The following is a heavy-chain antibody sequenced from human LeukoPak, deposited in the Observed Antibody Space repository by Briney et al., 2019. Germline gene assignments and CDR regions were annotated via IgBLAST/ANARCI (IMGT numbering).Heavy chain of an antibody. CDR1: RFTFSSYE. CDR2: ISGGGIR. D-gene: IGHD2-8*01. Sequence: GGSLRLSCAASRFTFSSYEMNWVRQAPGKGLEWVSYISGGGIRRYADSVKGRFTISRDNAKNSLYLQMNSLRVEDTAVYYCAREDTGVAFDIWGQGTTVTV. V-gene: IGHV3-48*03. J-gene: IGHJ3*02. CDR3: AREDTGVAFDI.